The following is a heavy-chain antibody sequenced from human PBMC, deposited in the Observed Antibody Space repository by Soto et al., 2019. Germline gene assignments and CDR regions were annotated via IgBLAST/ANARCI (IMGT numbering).Heavy chain of an antibody. CDR1: GGSISSGAYY. Sequence: PSETLSLTCTVSGGSISSGAYYWAWIRQPPGKGLEWIGSIYYSGNTYYKPSLKSRITISIDTSKNQFSLKLSSVTAADTAVYYCARHFASRRYSDRDSPDWGQGTLVTVSS. J-gene: IGHJ4*02. CDR2: IYYSGNT. CDR3: ARHFASRRYSDRDSPD. V-gene: IGHV4-39*01. D-gene: IGHD5-12*01.